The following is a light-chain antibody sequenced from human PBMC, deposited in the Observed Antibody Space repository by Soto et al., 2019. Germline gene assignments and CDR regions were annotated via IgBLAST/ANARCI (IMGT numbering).Light chain of an antibody. Sequence: QSALTQPASVSGFLGQSITMSCTGSSSDVGTFNLVSWFQQHPDKAPKLLIFEGTKRPSGVSDRFSGSKSGNTASLTISGLQAEDEADYHCCSYAGTRTSWVFGTGTKVTVL. CDR3: CSYAGTRTSWV. CDR2: EGT. J-gene: IGLJ1*01. V-gene: IGLV2-23*01. CDR1: SSDVGTFNL.